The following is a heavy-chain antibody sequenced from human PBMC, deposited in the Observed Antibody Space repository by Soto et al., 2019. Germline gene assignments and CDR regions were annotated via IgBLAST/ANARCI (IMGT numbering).Heavy chain of an antibody. V-gene: IGHV4-34*01. Sequence: PSETLSLTCAVYGGSFSGYYWSWIRQPPGKGLEWIGEINHSGSTNYNPSLKSRVTISVDTPKNQFSLELNSVTAADSAVYSCARGLGYYFHSWGQGTLVTVSS. CDR2: INHSGST. J-gene: IGHJ4*02. D-gene: IGHD5-12*01. CDR3: ARGLGYYFHS. CDR1: GGSFSGYY.